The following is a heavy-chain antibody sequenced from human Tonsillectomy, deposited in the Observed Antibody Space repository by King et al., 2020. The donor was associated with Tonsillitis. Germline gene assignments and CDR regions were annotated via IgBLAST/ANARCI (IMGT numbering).Heavy chain of an antibody. CDR1: GFTFSTYA. J-gene: IGHJ5*02. Sequence: DVQLLESGGGLVQPGGSLRLSCAASGFTFSTYAMSWVRQAPGKGLEWVSSISASGDSTYYADSVKGRFTISRDNSKNTLFLQVNTLRAEDTAVYYCAKITDFDFRLDPWGQGTLVTVSS. CDR2: ISASGDST. D-gene: IGHD3/OR15-3a*01. V-gene: IGHV3-23*01. CDR3: AKITDFDFRLDP.